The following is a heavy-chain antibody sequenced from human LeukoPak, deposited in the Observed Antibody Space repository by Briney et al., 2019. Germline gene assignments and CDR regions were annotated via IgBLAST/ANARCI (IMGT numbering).Heavy chain of an antibody. D-gene: IGHD2-15*01. CDR2: INPGTGGT. V-gene: IGHV1-2*02. CDR3: ATDNPPYCNGGSCYFD. J-gene: IGHJ4*02. Sequence: ASVTVSFTAFSNYYIHWVRQAPGHGLEWMGWINPGTGGTNYAQKFQGRVNMTRDTSISTAYMDLSRLTSDDTAIYYCATDNPPYCNGGSCYFDWGQGTLVTVSS. CDR1: FSNYY.